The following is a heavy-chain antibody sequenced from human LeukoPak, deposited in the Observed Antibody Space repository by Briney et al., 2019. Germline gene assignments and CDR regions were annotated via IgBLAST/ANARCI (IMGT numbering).Heavy chain of an antibody. CDR3: AISRGDSSGYSGFDP. CDR2: IIPIFGTA. CDR1: GYTFTSYA. Sequence: GASVKVSCKASGYTFTSYAMHWVRQAPGQGLEWMGGIIPIFGTANYAQKFQGRVTITADESTSTAYMELSSLRSEDTAVYYCAISRGDSSGYSGFDPWGQGTLVTVSS. V-gene: IGHV1-69*13. J-gene: IGHJ5*02. D-gene: IGHD3-22*01.